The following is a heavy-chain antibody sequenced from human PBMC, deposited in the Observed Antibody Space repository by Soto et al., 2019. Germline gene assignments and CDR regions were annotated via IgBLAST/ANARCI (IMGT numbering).Heavy chain of an antibody. Sequence: PSETLPLTCTVSGCSISSGGYYWSWIRQHPGKGLEWIGYIYYSGSTYYNPSLKSRVTISVDTSKNQFSLKLSSVTAADTAVYYCARDQATRGGWFDPWGQGTLVTVSS. CDR1: GCSISSGGYY. J-gene: IGHJ5*02. D-gene: IGHD3-10*01. V-gene: IGHV4-31*03. CDR3: ARDQATRGGWFDP. CDR2: IYYSGST.